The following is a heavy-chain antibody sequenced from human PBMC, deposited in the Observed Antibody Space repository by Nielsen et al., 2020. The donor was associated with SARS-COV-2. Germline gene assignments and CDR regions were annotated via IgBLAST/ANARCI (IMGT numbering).Heavy chain of an antibody. CDR2: IIPILGIA. Sequence: SVKVSCKASGGTFSSYTISWVRQAPGQGLEWMGRIIPILGIANYAQKFQGRVTITADKSTSTAYMELSSLRSEDTAVYYCARDLTNGPTAGTFDYWGQCTLVTVSS. J-gene: IGHJ4*02. V-gene: IGHV1-69*04. D-gene: IGHD4-11*01. CDR3: ARDLTNGPTAGTFDY. CDR1: GGTFSSYT.